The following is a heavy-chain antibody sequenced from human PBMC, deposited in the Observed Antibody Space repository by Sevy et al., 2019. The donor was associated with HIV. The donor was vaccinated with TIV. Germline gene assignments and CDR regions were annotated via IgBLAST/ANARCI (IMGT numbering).Heavy chain of an antibody. D-gene: IGHD3-3*01. J-gene: IGHJ6*02. CDR1: GYTFTGYY. Sequence: ASVKVSCKASGYTFTGYYMHWVRQAPGQGLEWMGWINPNSGGTNYAQKFQGRVTMTRDTSISTAYMELSRLGSDDTAVYYCAREAVSTIFGVVIPPYYYYGMDVWGQGTTVTVSS. CDR2: INPNSGGT. CDR3: AREAVSTIFGVVIPPYYYYGMDV. V-gene: IGHV1-2*02.